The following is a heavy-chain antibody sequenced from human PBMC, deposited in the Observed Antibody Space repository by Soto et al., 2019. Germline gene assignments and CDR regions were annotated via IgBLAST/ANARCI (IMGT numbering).Heavy chain of an antibody. D-gene: IGHD4-17*01. CDR1: GFTVSNNY. J-gene: IGHJ4*02. Sequence: EVQLVESGGGLVQPGGSLRLSCAASGFTVSNNYMCWVRQAPGKGLEWVSLIYSGGVTHYADSVRGRFTISRDNPRNTLSLQMNSLRADDTAVYYCAKRGTTVTTSLWYWGQGTLVTVSS. V-gene: IGHV3-66*01. CDR3: AKRGTTVTTSLWY. CDR2: IYSGGVT.